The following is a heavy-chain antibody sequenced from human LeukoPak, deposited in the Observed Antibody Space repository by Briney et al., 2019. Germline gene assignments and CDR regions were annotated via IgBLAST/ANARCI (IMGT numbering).Heavy chain of an antibody. J-gene: IGHJ4*02. Sequence: GGSLRLSCAASGFTFSSYAMSWVRQAPGKGLEWVSAISGSGGSTYYADSVKGRFTISRDNSKNTLYLQMNSLRAGDTAVYYCAKDLPDYGDYIEGYWGQGTLVTVSS. CDR1: GFTFSSYA. CDR3: AKDLPDYGDYIEGY. CDR2: ISGSGGST. V-gene: IGHV3-23*01. D-gene: IGHD4-17*01.